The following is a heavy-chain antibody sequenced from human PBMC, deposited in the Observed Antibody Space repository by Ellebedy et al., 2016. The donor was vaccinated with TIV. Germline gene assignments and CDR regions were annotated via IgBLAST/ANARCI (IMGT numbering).Heavy chain of an antibody. D-gene: IGHD3-10*01. CDR2: IYNVELT. Sequence: MPSETLSLTCSLSGSSITTYYWSWIRQPPGKGLEWIGYIYNVELTNYSPSLKSRTSISIDTSKKQFSLNLTSVTVADTALYVCARGVVRGVAAFDLWGRGTMVIVSS. V-gene: IGHV4-59*01. CDR3: ARGVVRGVAAFDL. CDR1: GSSITTYY. J-gene: IGHJ3*01.